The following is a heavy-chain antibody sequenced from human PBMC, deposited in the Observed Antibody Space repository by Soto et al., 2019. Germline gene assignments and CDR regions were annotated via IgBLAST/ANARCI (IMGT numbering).Heavy chain of an antibody. D-gene: IGHD2-2*02. CDR3: VKDVCSGATTACYMRLDS. Sequence: GGSLRLSCAASGFTFSYYAMHWVRQAPGKGLEWVSLISWDGSRSYYGESVEGRFIISRDNSKESLSLLMTSLGTEDSGLYYCVKDVCSGATTACYMRLDSWGQGTQVTVSS. J-gene: IGHJ4*02. CDR1: GFTFSYYA. CDR2: ISWDGSRS. V-gene: IGHV3-43D*04.